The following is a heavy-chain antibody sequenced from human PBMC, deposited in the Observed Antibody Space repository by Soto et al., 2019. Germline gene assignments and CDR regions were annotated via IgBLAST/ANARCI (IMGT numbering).Heavy chain of an antibody. D-gene: IGHD3-16*01. J-gene: IGHJ6*02. CDR2: ISGSGGST. V-gene: IGHV3-23*01. CDR1: GVIFSTYA. CDR3: AKDRGAYGMDV. Sequence: GGSLRLSCAASGVIFSTYAVNWVRQAPGKGLEWVSTISGSGGSTYYADSVKGRFTISRDNSKNTLYLQMNSLRAEDTAVYYCAKDRGAYGMDVWGQGTTVTVSS.